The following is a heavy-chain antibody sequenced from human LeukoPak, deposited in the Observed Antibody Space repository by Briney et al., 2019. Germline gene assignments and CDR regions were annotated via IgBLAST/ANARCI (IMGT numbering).Heavy chain of an antibody. V-gene: IGHV3-74*01. D-gene: IGHD6-19*01. CDR1: GFTFSSYW. Sequence: GGSLRLSCAASGFTFSSYWMHWVRQAPGKGLVWVSRINSDGSSTSYADSVKGRFTISRDNAKNTLYLQMNSLRAEDTAVYYCAAVAYYYGMDVWGQGTTVTVSS. CDR2: INSDGSST. CDR3: AAVAYYYGMDV. J-gene: IGHJ6*02.